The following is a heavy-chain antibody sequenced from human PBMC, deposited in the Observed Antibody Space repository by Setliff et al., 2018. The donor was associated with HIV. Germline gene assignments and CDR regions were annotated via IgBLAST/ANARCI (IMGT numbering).Heavy chain of an antibody. J-gene: IGHJ6*03. CDR3: ARHDGMKAARRYNNDYMDV. D-gene: IGHD6-6*01. CDR2: LYYTGRA. Sequence: SETLSLTCTVSGGSINNYFWSWIRQPPGKGLEWLGCLYYTGRANYNPSLKSRLTVSVDTSKNQFSLKLSSVTAADTAVYYCARHDGMKAARRYNNDYMDVWGKGTTVTVSS. V-gene: IGHV4-59*01. CDR1: GGSINNYF.